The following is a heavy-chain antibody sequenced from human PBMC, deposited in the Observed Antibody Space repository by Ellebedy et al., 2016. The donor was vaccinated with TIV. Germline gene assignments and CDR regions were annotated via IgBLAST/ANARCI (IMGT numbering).Heavy chain of an antibody. Sequence: MPSETLSLTCTVSGGSISSSSYYWGWIRQPPGKGLEWIGSIYYSGSTYYNPSLKSRVTISVDTSKNQFSLKLSSVTAADTAVYYCASGGTVVTRKGDWFDPWGQGTLVTVSS. V-gene: IGHV4-39*01. J-gene: IGHJ5*02. CDR1: GGSISSSSYY. CDR3: ASGGTVVTRKGDWFDP. D-gene: IGHD4-23*01. CDR2: IYYSGST.